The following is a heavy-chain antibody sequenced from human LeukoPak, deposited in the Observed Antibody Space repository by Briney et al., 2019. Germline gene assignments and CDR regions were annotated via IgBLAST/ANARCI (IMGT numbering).Heavy chain of an antibody. D-gene: IGHD5-18*01. Sequence: QPGGSLRLSCAASGFTFSSYAMSWVRQAPGKGLEWVSAISGSGGSTYYADSVKGQFTISRDNSKNTLYLQMNSLRAEDTAVYYCAKTRRGYSYGAFDYWGQGTLVTVSS. CDR2: ISGSGGST. CDR1: GFTFSSYA. CDR3: AKTRRGYSYGAFDY. V-gene: IGHV3-23*01. J-gene: IGHJ4*02.